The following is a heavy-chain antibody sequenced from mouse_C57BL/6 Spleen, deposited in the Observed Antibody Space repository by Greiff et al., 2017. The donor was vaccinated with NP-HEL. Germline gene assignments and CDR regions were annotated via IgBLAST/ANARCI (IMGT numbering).Heavy chain of an antibody. V-gene: IGHV1-31*01. J-gene: IGHJ4*01. CDR1: GYSFTGYY. CDR3: LLPRGKYDDDVGYAMDY. CDR2: IYPYNVVS. Sequence: EVQLQQSGPELVKPGASVKISCKASGYSFTGYYMHWVKQSHGNILDWIGYIYPYNVVSSYNQKFKGKATLTADKSSSTTYMELRSLTSEDSAGYYWLLPRGKYDDDVGYAMDYWGQGTSVTVSS. D-gene: IGHD2-4*01.